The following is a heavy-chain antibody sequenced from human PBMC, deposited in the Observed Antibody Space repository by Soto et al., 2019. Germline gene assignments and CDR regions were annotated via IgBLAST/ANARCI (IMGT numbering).Heavy chain of an antibody. CDR3: TTLCLIHVREAEGNFDY. CDR2: IKSKADGGTT. CDR1: GFFFTNVW. J-gene: IGHJ4*02. D-gene: IGHD3-16*01. V-gene: IGHV3-15*07. Sequence: GGSLRLSCAASGFFFTNVWMSWVRQAPGKGLEWVGRIKSKADGGTTDYAAPVKGRFTISRDDSRNTLYLQMSSLKTDDTAVYYCTTLCLIHVREAEGNFDYWGQRTLVTGSS.